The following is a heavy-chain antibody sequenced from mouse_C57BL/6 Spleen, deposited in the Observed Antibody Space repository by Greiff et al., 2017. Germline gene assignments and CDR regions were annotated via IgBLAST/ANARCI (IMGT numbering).Heavy chain of an antibody. J-gene: IGHJ2*01. D-gene: IGHD1-1*01. V-gene: IGHV1-81*01. CDR1: GYTFTSYG. Sequence: VQLQQSGAELARPGASVKLSCKASGYTFTSYGISWVKQRTGQGLEWIGEIYPRSGNTYYNEKFKGKATLTADTSSSTAYMELRSLTSEDSAVYFCARRTTVVATLSGYYFDYWGQGTTLTVSS. CDR3: ARRTTVVATLSGYYFDY. CDR2: IYPRSGNT.